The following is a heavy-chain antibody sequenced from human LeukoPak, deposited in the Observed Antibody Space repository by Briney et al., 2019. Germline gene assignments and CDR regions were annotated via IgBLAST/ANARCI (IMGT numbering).Heavy chain of an antibody. CDR1: GFTFSSYS. CDR2: ISSSSSYI. CDR3: ARDGRGVTNAFDI. V-gene: IGHV3-21*01. J-gene: IGHJ3*02. Sequence: GGSLRLSCAASGFTFSSYSMNWVRQAPGTGLEWVSCISSSSSYIYYADSVKGRFTISRDNAKNSLYLQMNSLRAEDTAVYYCARDGRGVTNAFDIWGQGTMVTVSS. D-gene: IGHD3-10*01.